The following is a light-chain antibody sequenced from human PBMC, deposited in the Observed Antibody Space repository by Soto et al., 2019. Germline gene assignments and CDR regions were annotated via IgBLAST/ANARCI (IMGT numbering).Light chain of an antibody. CDR2: EDK. J-gene: IGLJ1*01. CDR3: LSYDSSIFV. Sequence: NFILTQPHSVSESPGKTVTISCTRSGGSIASYSVQWYQQRPGSAPTTVIYEDKQRPSGVPGRFSGSIVSSSNSASLTISGLKSEDEADYYCLSYDSSIFVFGSGTKVTVL. CDR1: GGSIASYS. V-gene: IGLV6-57*04.